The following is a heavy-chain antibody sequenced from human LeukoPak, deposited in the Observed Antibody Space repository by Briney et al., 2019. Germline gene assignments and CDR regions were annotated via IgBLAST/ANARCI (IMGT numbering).Heavy chain of an antibody. D-gene: IGHD5-12*01. CDR3: AKDCRLGWLRLRPFDY. Sequence: PGGSLRLSCAASGFTFSSYSMNWVRQAPGKGLEWVSAISGSGGSTYYADSVKGRFTISRDNSKNTLYLQMNSLRAEDTAVYYCAKDCRLGWLRLRPFDYWGQGTLVTVSS. V-gene: IGHV3-23*01. CDR2: ISGSGGST. CDR1: GFTFSSYS. J-gene: IGHJ4*02.